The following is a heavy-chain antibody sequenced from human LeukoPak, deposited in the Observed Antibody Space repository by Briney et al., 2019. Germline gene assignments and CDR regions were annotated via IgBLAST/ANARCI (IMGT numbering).Heavy chain of an antibody. V-gene: IGHV4-4*07. CDR1: GGSISSYY. CDR3: ARDLRVYCSSTSCYYMDV. Sequence: PSETLSLTCAVSGGSISSYYWSWIRQPAGKGLEWIGRIYTSGSTNYNPSLKSRVTISVETSKNQFSLKLSSVTAADTAVYYCARDLRVYCSSTSCYYMDVWGKGTTVTVSS. CDR2: IYTSGST. J-gene: IGHJ6*03. D-gene: IGHD2-2*01.